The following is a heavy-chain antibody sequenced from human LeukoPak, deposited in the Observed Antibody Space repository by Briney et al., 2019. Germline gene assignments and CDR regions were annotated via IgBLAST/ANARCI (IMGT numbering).Heavy chain of an antibody. V-gene: IGHV1-18*01. Sequence: ASVKVSCKASGYTFTSYGISWVRQAPGQGLEWMGWISAYNGNTNYAQKLQGRVTMTTDTSTSTAYMELRSLRSDDTAVYYCARVTGYMIEDYFDYWGQGTLVTVSS. CDR1: GYTFTSYG. CDR3: ARVTGYMIEDYFDY. D-gene: IGHD3-22*01. J-gene: IGHJ4*02. CDR2: ISAYNGNT.